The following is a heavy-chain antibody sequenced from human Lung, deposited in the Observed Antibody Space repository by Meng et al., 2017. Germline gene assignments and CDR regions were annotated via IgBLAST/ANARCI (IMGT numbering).Heavy chain of an antibody. J-gene: IGHJ5*02. D-gene: IGHD4-17*01. Sequence: QLVQAGAEVEKPGASVKRSCRTYGYPFTQDAVHWVRQAPGQRLEWMGWMYTNNGNTKSSQKFQGRVTMTRDTSASTAYMELGSLRSEDTAVYYCARGDYGGWPDPWGQGTLVTVSS. V-gene: IGHV1-3*04. CDR3: ARGDYGGWPDP. CDR2: MYTNNGNT. CDR1: GYPFTQDA.